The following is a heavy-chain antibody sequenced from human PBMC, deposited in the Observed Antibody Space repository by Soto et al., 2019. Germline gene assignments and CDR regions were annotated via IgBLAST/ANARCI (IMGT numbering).Heavy chain of an antibody. CDR2: IYESGST. J-gene: IGHJ6*02. V-gene: IGHV4-30-2*01. Sequence: QLQLQESGSGLVKPSQTLSLTCAVSGGSISSGGYSWSWIRQPPGKGLEWIGYIYESGSTYYNTSLKSRVTISVDRSKNQLSLKLSSVTAADTAVYYCARAHYGDYGYGMDVWGQGTTVTVSS. D-gene: IGHD4-17*01. CDR1: GGSISSGGYS. CDR3: ARAHYGDYGYGMDV.